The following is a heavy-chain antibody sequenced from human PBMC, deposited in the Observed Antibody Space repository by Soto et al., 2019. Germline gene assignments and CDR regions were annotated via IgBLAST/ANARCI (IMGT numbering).Heavy chain of an antibody. CDR1: GFTFSSYG. D-gene: IGHD6-19*01. CDR2: IWYDGSNK. CDR3: ASSGANYFDY. Sequence: QVQLVESGGGVVQPGRSLRLSCAASGFTFSSYGMHWVRQAPGKGLEWVAVIWYDGSNKYYADSVKGQFTISRDNSKNTLYLQMNSLRAEETAVYYCASSGANYFDYWGQGTLVTVSS. J-gene: IGHJ4*02. V-gene: IGHV3-33*01.